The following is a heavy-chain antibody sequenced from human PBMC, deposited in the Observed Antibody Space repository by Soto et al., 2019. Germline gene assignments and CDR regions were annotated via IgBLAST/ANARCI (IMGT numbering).Heavy chain of an antibody. J-gene: IGHJ4*02. CDR3: ARLSGIAVAGPYFDF. Sequence: SSSGSGGIMSRSSWLSWVRQPQRKGLEWIGETHHSGTTNYNPSLKSRVTISVDTSKNQFSLKLSSVTATDTAVYYCARLSGIAVAGPYFDFWGQGTLVTVSS. CDR2: THHSGTT. CDR1: GGIMSRSSW. V-gene: IGHV4-4*02. D-gene: IGHD6-19*01.